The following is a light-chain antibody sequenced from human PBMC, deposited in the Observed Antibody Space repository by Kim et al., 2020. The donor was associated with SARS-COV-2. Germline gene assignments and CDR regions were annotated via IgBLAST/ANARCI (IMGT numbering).Light chain of an antibody. Sequence: SASEGDNVTITCRDSQSISSWLAWYQQKPGKAPKLLIYAASRLESGVPSRFSGSESGTEFSLTITSLQPDDLATYSCQQYNYYPYTFGQGTKLEI. J-gene: IGKJ2*01. CDR1: QSISSW. CDR2: AAS. CDR3: QQYNYYPYT. V-gene: IGKV1-5*01.